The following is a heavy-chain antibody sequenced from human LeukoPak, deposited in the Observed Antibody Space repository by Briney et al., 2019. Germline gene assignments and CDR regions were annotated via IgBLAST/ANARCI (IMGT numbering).Heavy chain of an antibody. J-gene: IGHJ4*02. CDR2: LKSDGSSP. Sequence: GGSLRLSCTASGFTFSSYWMHWVRQAPGKGLVWVSRLKSDGSSPGYADSVKGRFTVSRDNAKNTLYLQMNSLTVEDTAVYYCARDQGYDFWSGYLYWGQGTLVTVSS. D-gene: IGHD3-3*01. V-gene: IGHV3-74*01. CDR3: ARDQGYDFWSGYLY. CDR1: GFTFSSYW.